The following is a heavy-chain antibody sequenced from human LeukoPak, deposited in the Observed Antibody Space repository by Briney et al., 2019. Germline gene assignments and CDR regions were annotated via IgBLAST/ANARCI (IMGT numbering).Heavy chain of an antibody. J-gene: IGHJ4*02. CDR2: IQDSGYT. D-gene: IGHD6-6*01. Sequence: SETLSLTCTVSGDSIRSHYWSWIRQPPGKGLEWIGYIQDSGYTKYNPSLKSRLTISVDTSKNQFSLRLSSLTAADTAVFYCARTIASRPFYFDYWGQGTLVTVSS. CDR1: GDSIRSHY. CDR3: ARTIASRPFYFDY. V-gene: IGHV4-59*11.